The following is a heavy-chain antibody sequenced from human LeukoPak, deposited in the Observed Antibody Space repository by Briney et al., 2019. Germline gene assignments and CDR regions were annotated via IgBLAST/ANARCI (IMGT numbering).Heavy chain of an antibody. J-gene: IGHJ5*02. Sequence: SETLSLTCTVSGGSISSSSYYWGWIRQPPGNGLEWIGRIFHSGSTNYNPSLNSRVTMSVDTSKNQFSLKLSSVTAADTAVYYCARSRIVLADSLDPWGQGTLVTVSS. CDR3: ARSRIVLADSLDP. CDR1: GGSISSSSYY. D-gene: IGHD6-19*01. V-gene: IGHV4-39*07. CDR2: IFHSGST.